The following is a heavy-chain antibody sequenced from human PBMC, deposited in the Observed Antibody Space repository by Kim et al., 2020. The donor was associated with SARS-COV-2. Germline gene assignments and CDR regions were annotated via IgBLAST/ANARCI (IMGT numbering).Heavy chain of an antibody. CDR1: GFSVRNNY. D-gene: IGHD1-20*01. Sequence: GGSLRLSCVVSGFSVRNNYMTWVRQPPGKGLQWVSLIYSDGTTYYADSAEGRFTISRDISTNTLSLQMNNLRPEDTAVYYCAREDYKSETYDKWFDPWGQGTLVIVSS. CDR3: AREDYKSETYDKWFDP. J-gene: IGHJ5*02. CDR2: IYSDGTT. V-gene: IGHV3-53*01.